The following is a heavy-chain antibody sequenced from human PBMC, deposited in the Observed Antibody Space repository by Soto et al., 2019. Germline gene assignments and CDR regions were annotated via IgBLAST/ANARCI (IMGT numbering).Heavy chain of an antibody. D-gene: IGHD2-2*01. CDR2: ISSTSNTV. Sequence: PGGSLRLSCVACGDSAFTFSDYSMNWDRQAPGKGLEWVSYISSTSNTVYYADSARGRFTISRDGARKSLYLEMGSLRAEDMAVYYCARGEGGYCSSTSCYLGPYSYFDYWGQGTLVTVSS. CDR1: GDSAFTFSDYS. V-gene: IGHV3-48*04. J-gene: IGHJ4*02. CDR3: ARGEGGYCSSTSCYLGPYSYFDY.